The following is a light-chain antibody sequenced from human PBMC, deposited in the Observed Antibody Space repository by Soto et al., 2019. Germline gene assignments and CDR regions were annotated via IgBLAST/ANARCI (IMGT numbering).Light chain of an antibody. CDR2: DVT. CDR3: SSYAGSKTL. Sequence: QSALTQPPSASGSPGQSVTISCTGTSSDVGNYNYVSWYQQHPGKAPKLMIYDVTKRPSGVPDRFSGSKSGNTASLTVSGLQAEDEADYYCSSYAGSKTLFGGGTKLTAL. J-gene: IGLJ3*02. CDR1: SSDVGNYNY. V-gene: IGLV2-8*01.